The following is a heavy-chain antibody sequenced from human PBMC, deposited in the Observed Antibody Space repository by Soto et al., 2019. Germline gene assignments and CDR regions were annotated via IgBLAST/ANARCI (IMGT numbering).Heavy chain of an antibody. Sequence: QVQLVQSGAEVKKPGSSVKVSCKASGGTFSSFTISWVRQAPGQGREWMGGIIPIYGTANYAQKFQARVTITADASTSTAYMELSSLRSEDTALYYCAKDRRAEWESYYYYALDVWGQGATVSVS. J-gene: IGHJ6*02. D-gene: IGHD1-26*01. CDR2: IIPIYGTA. V-gene: IGHV1-69*01. CDR3: AKDRRAEWESYYYYALDV. CDR1: GGTFSSFT.